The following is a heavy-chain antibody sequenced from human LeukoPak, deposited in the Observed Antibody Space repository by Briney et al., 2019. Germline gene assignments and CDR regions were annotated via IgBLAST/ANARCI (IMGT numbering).Heavy chain of an antibody. V-gene: IGHV3-30*03. Sequence: GRSLRLSCAASGFTFSSYGMHWVRQAPGKGLEWVAVISYDGSNKYYADSVKGRFTISRDNSKNTLYLQMNSLRAEGTAVYYCARTWGSSSWYPDAFDIWGQGTMVTVSS. CDR2: ISYDGSNK. CDR1: GFTFSSYG. J-gene: IGHJ3*02. D-gene: IGHD6-13*01. CDR3: ARTWGSSSWYPDAFDI.